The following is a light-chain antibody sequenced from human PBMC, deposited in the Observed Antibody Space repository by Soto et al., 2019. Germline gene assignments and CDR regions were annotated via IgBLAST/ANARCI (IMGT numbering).Light chain of an antibody. J-gene: IGKJ2*01. V-gene: IGKV1-39*01. Sequence: DIQMTQSPSSLSAPVGGRVIITCRASRSIGTNLNWYQQKPGRAPKLLVFAASTLQYGVPSRFSGSGSGTDFTLTISSLQPEDFAIYSCHQSFSVPYTFGQGTRLE. CDR2: AAS. CDR3: HQSFSVPYT. CDR1: RSIGTN.